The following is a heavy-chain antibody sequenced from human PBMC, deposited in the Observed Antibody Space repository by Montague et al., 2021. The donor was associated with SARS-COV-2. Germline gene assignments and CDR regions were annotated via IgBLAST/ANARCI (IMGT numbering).Heavy chain of an antibody. CDR2: MYYSGXT. Sequence: TLSLTCTVSGGSISSGGYYWSWIRRHPGKGLEWIGYMYYSGXTXYXXXXKXRVTISVDTSKNQFSLKLSSVTAADTAVYYCARVEFDGGYDSVPLDVWGQGTTVTVSS. CDR1: GGSISSGGYY. V-gene: IGHV4-31*03. D-gene: IGHD5-12*01. CDR3: ARVEFDGGYDSVPLDV. J-gene: IGHJ6*02.